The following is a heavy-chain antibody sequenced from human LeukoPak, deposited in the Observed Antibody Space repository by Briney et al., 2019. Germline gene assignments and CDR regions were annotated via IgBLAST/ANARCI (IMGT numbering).Heavy chain of an antibody. CDR1: GFTFSSYS. CDR2: ISSSSSYI. J-gene: IGHJ6*04. D-gene: IGHD3/OR15-3a*01. Sequence: GGSLRLSCAASGFTFSSYSMNWVRQAPGKGLEWVSLISSSSSYIYYADSVKGRFTISRDNAKNSLYLQMNSLRAEDTAVYYCVRGADWTGYVTPSVDVWGKGTTVTVSS. V-gene: IGHV3-21*01. CDR3: VRGADWTGYVTPSVDV.